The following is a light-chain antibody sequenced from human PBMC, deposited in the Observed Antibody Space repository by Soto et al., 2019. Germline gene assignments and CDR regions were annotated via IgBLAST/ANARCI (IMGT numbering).Light chain of an antibody. V-gene: IGKV3-15*01. CDR3: QQYRT. CDR2: GAS. CDR1: QSVSSN. J-gene: IGKJ1*01. Sequence: EIVMTQSPATLSVSPGERATLSCRASQSVSSNLAWYQQKPGQAPRLLIYGASTRATGIPARFSGSGSGTEFTLTISSLQYEDFAVYYCQQYRTFGQGTKVEIK.